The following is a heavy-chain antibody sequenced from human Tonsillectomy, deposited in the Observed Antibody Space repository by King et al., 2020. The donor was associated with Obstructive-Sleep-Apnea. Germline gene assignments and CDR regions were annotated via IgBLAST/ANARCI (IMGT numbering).Heavy chain of an antibody. D-gene: IGHD6-13*01. V-gene: IGHV1-8*01. CDR1: GYTFSSAE. CDR2: MNPNSGNT. Sequence: QLVQSGAEVKKPGASVRVSCKASGYTFSSAEIHCVRQAPGQGLEWMGWMNPNSGNTAYVQKFQGRVIMTRDPSISTAYMELSNLRSADTAVYFCARGSSRSFDIWGQGSLVTVSS. CDR3: ARGSSRSFDI. J-gene: IGHJ4*02.